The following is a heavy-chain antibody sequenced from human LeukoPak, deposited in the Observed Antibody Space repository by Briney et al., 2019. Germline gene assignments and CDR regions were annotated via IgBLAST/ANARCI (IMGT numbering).Heavy chain of an antibody. CDR3: ARSVYDYVWGSYRYLFDP. CDR1: GYSISSGYY. J-gene: IGHJ5*02. D-gene: IGHD3-16*02. CDR2: IYHSGST. V-gene: IGHV4-38-2*01. Sequence: PSETLSLTCAVSGYSISSGYYWGWIRQPPGKGLEWIGSIYHSGSTYCNPSLKSRVTISVDTSKNQFSLKLSSVTAADTAVYYCARSVYDYVWGSYRYLFDPWGQGTLVTVSS.